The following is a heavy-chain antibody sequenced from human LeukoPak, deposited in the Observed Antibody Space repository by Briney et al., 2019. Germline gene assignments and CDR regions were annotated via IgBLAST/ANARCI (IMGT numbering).Heavy chain of an antibody. CDR1: GFTFSSYA. CDR2: ISGSGGST. CDR3: ATDRSSGIYYYMDV. D-gene: IGHD6-13*01. V-gene: IGHV3-23*01. J-gene: IGHJ6*03. Sequence: PGGSLRLSCAASGFTFSSYAMSWVRQAPGKGLEWVSAISGSGGSTYYADSVKGRFTISRDNSKNTLYLQMNSLRAEDTAVYYCATDRSSGIYYYMDVWGKGTTVTVSS.